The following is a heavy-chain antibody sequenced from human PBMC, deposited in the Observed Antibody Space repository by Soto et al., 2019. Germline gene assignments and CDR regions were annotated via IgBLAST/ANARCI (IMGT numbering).Heavy chain of an antibody. CDR2: ISSNGGST. CDR1: GFTFSSYA. V-gene: IGHV3-64*01. Sequence: PGGSLRLSCAASGFTFSSYAMHWVRQAPGKGLEYVSAISSNGGSTYYANSVKGRFTISRDNSKNTLYLQMGSLRSEDTAVYYCARDRGIAVAGMVDYWGQGTLVTVSS. CDR3: ARDRGIAVAGMVDY. J-gene: IGHJ4*02. D-gene: IGHD6-19*01.